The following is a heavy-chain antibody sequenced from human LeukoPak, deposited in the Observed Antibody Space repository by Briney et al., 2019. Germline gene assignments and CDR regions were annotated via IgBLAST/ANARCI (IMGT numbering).Heavy chain of an antibody. CDR1: GFTFTGDRYA. J-gene: IGHJ4*02. Sequence: GGSLRLSCGASGFTFTGDRYAMNRVRQAPGKGLEWISFSNSGNVKWYADSVRGRFTISRDNAKNSLYLQMSSLRDEDTTVYYCARGQDGAFDYWGQGTLVTVSS. CDR2: SNSGNVK. V-gene: IGHV3-48*02. D-gene: IGHD3-10*01. CDR3: ARGQDGAFDY.